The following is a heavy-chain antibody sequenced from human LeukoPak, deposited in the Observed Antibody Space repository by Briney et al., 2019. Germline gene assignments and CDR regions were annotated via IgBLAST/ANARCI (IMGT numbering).Heavy chain of an antibody. J-gene: IGHJ4*02. D-gene: IGHD5-24*01. CDR1: GFSFSSYR. CDR3: ARTKEMATISYFDS. Sequence: GGSLRLSCAASGFSFSSYRVNWVRQAPGKGLEWVSYISSSSSTIYYADSVKGRFTISRDNAKNSLYLQMNSLRAEDTAVYHCARTKEMATISYFDSWGQGTLVTVSS. V-gene: IGHV3-48*04. CDR2: ISSSSSTI.